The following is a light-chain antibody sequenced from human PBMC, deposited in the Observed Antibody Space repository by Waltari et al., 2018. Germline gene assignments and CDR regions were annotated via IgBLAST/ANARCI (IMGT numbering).Light chain of an antibody. CDR2: GAS. Sequence: DIQVTQSPSAMSPSVGARVTIPCRAGQDISKYSAWFQQRPGRDPKRLLYGASRLQDGSPSRFSGRGSGAEFTLTISSLQPEDFATYCCLQHDSFPWTFGQGTKVEF. J-gene: IGKJ1*01. CDR3: LQHDSFPWT. CDR1: QDISKY. V-gene: IGKV1-17*03.